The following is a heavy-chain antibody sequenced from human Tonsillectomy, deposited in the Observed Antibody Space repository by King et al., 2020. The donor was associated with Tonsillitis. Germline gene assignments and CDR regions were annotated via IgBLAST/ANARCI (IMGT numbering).Heavy chain of an antibody. Sequence: VQLQQWGAGLLKPSETLSLTCAVYGGSFNDYFWSWIRQPPGKGLEWIGEVSHSGSTNYNRSLRSRVSISVDASKNQFSLKLSSVTAADTAVYYCARGKYDVWSGYPDYFDYWGRGTLVTVSS. CDR2: VSHSGST. J-gene: IGHJ4*03. V-gene: IGHV4-34*01. CDR1: GGSFNDYF. D-gene: IGHD3-3*01. CDR3: ARGKYDVWSGYPDYFDY.